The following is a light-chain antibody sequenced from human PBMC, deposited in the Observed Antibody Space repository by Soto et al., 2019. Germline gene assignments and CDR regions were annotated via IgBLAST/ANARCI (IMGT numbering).Light chain of an antibody. V-gene: IGKV3-20*01. CDR2: GAS. CDR1: QSVRSNY. CDR3: QQYASSPLT. J-gene: IGKJ4*01. Sequence: EIVLTQSPGTLSLSSGERATLSCRASQSVRSNYLAWYQQKPGQAPRLLIYGASSRATGIPDRFGGSGSGTDFPLTISRLEPEDFAVYYCQQYASSPLTFGGATKVEIK.